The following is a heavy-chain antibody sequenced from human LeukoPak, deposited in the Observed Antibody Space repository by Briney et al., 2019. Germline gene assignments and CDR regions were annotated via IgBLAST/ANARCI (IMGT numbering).Heavy chain of an antibody. V-gene: IGHV1-69*04. CDR1: GGTFSSYA. CDR2: IIPILGIA. Sequence: SVKVSCKASGGTFSSYAISWVRQAPGQGLEWMGRIIPILGIANYAQKFQGRVTITADKSTSTAYMELSSLRSEDTAVYYCARGYDFWSGYSPRRHGKYNWFDPWGQGTLVTVSS. CDR3: ARGYDFWSGYSPRRHGKYNWFDP. D-gene: IGHD3-3*01. J-gene: IGHJ5*02.